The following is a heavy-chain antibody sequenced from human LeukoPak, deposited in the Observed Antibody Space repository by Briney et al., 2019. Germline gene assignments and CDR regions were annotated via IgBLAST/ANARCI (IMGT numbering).Heavy chain of an antibody. D-gene: IGHD3-10*01. CDR3: ARSRKRGDYGSSCDY. CDR1: GGTFSSYA. J-gene: IGHJ4*02. V-gene: IGHV1-69*06. CDR2: IIPIFGTA. Sequence: SVKVSCKASGGTFSSYAISWVRQAPGQGLEWMGGIIPIFGTANYAQKFQGRVTITADKSTSTAYMELSSQRSEDTAVYYCARSRKRGDYGSSCDYWGQGTLVTVSS.